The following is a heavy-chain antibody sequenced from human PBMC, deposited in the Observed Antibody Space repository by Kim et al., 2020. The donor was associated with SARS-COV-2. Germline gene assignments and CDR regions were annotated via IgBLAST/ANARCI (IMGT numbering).Heavy chain of an antibody. CDR1: GFTVSSNY. D-gene: IGHD3-22*01. V-gene: IGHV3-53*01. CDR2: IYSGGST. J-gene: IGHJ3*01. CDR3: ARDRYAYDSSGSL. Sequence: GGSLRLSCAASGFTVSSNYMSWVRQAPGKGLEWVSVIYSGGSTYYADSVKGRFTISRDNSKNTLYLQMNSLRAEDTAVYYCARDRYAYDSSGSLWGQGTMVTVSS.